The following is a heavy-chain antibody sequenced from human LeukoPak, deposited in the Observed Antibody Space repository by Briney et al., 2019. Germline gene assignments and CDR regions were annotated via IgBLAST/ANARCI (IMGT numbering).Heavy chain of an antibody. CDR2: ITHDGRI. V-gene: IGHV4-34*01. D-gene: IGHD4-17*01. CDR3: ATIYGDYSDFDS. J-gene: IGHJ4*02. Sequence: SETLSPTCAVYDRSFSGSYWSWIRQPPGEGLEWIGEITHDGRINYGPSLKSRATISVDTSKNQFSLKLSSVTAADSAVYYCATIYGDYSDFDSWGQGTLVTVSS. CDR1: DRSFSGSY.